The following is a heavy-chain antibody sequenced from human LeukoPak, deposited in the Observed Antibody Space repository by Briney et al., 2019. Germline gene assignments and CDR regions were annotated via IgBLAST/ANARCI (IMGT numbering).Heavy chain of an antibody. CDR2: INPNSGGT. D-gene: IGHD2-15*01. CDR3: ATRYCSGGSCPNYYYYYINV. J-gene: IGHJ6*03. V-gene: IGHV1-2*02. CDR1: GYTFTGYY. Sequence: ASVKVSCKASGYTFTGYYMHWVRQAPGQGLEWMGWINPNSGGTNYAQKFQGRVTMTRDTSISTAYMELSRLRSDDTAVYYCATRYCSGGSCPNYYYYYINVWGKATTVTISS.